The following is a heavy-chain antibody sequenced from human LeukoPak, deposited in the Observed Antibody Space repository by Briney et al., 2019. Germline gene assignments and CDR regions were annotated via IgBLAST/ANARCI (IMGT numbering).Heavy chain of an antibody. Sequence: GGSLRLSCAASGFTFSSYSMNWVRQAPGKGLEWVSYISSSSSTIYYADSVKGRFTISRDNAKNTLYLQMNSLRAEDTAVYYCARDHGSGSYYSAFDIWGQGTMVTVSS. CDR2: ISSSSSTI. CDR1: GFTFSSYS. D-gene: IGHD3-10*01. V-gene: IGHV3-48*04. J-gene: IGHJ3*02. CDR3: ARDHGSGSYYSAFDI.